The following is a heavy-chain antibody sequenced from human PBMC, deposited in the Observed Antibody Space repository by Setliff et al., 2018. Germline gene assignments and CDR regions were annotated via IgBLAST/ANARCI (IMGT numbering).Heavy chain of an antibody. J-gene: IGHJ3*02. CDR2: IYTSGST. CDR1: GGPISNYY. D-gene: IGHD1-26*01. Sequence: SETLSLTCTVSGGPISNYYWSWIRQPAGKGLEWIGRIYTSGSTNYNPSLKSRVTMSVDTSKNQLSLKLSSVTAADTAVYYCARKGISALSGAFDMWGQGTMVTVSS. V-gene: IGHV4-4*07. CDR3: ARKGISALSGAFDM.